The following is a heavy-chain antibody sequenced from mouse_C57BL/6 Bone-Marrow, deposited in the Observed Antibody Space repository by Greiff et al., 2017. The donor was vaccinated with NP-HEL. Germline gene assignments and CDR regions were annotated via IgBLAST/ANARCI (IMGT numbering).Heavy chain of an antibody. CDR2: ISSGGDYI. J-gene: IGHJ4*01. CDR3: TRGDVYYYGSSYALRY. Sequence: EVHLVESGEGLVKPGGSLKLSCAASGFTFSSYAMSWVRQTPEKRLEWVAYISSGGDYIYYADTVKGRFTISRDNARNTLYLQMSSLKSEDTAMYYCTRGDVYYYGSSYALRYWGQGTSVTVSS. CDR1: GFTFSSYA. V-gene: IGHV5-9-1*02. D-gene: IGHD1-1*01.